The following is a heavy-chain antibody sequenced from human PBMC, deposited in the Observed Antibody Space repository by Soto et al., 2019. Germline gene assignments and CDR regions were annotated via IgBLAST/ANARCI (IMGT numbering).Heavy chain of an antibody. CDR1: GGSFSGYY. CDR3: ARGELDIVVVPAAHYYYYYGMDV. Sequence: PSETLSLTCAVYGGSFSGYYWSWIRQPPGKGLEWIGEINHSGSTNYNPSLKSRVTISVDTSKNQFSLKLSSVTAADTAVYYCARGELDIVVVPAAHYYYYYGMDVWGQGTTVTVSS. V-gene: IGHV4-34*01. J-gene: IGHJ6*02. CDR2: INHSGST. D-gene: IGHD2-2*01.